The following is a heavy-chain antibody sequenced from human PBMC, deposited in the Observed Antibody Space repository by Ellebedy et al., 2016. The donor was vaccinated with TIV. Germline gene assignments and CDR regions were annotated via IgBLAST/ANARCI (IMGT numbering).Heavy chain of an antibody. J-gene: IGHJ5*02. Sequence: MPSETLSLTCTVSGASISGSYWSWIRQAPGKGLGWIGYIFYSGSTSYNPSLKSRATISVDTTQSQFSMKLRSGTAADTAVFYSASGRSGFGELSSWGQGTLVTVSS. CDR1: GASISGSY. CDR3: ASGRSGFGELSS. D-gene: IGHD3-10*01. CDR2: IFYSGST. V-gene: IGHV4-59*01.